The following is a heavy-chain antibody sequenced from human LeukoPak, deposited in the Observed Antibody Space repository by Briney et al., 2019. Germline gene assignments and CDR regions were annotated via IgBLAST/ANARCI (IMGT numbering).Heavy chain of an antibody. CDR2: ISYDGSNK. CDR1: GFTFSSYG. V-gene: IGHV3-30*18. Sequence: GWSLRLSCAASGFTFSSYGMHWVRQAPGKGLEWVAVISYDGSNKYYADSVKGRFTISRDNSKNTLYLQMNSLRAEDTAVYYCAKDHRVFANYGDAFDIWGQGTMVTVSS. D-gene: IGHD3-10*01. CDR3: AKDHRVFANYGDAFDI. J-gene: IGHJ3*02.